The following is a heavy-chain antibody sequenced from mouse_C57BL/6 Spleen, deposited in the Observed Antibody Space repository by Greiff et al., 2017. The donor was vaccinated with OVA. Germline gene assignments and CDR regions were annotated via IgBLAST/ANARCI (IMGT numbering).Heavy chain of an antibody. J-gene: IGHJ2*01. V-gene: IGHV7-3*01. Sequence: DVQLQESGGGLVQPGGSLSLSCAASGFTFTDYYMSWVRQPPGKALEWLGFIRNKANGYTTEYSASVKGRFTISRDNSQSILYLQMNALRAEDRATYYCARSPLYYDDDYFDYWGQGTTLTVSS. CDR1: GFTFTDYY. CDR3: ARSPLYYDDDYFDY. D-gene: IGHD2-4*01. CDR2: IRNKANGYTT.